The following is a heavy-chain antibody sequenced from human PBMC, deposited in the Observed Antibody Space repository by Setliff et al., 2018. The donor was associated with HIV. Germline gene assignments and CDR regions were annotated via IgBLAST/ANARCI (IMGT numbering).Heavy chain of an antibody. J-gene: IGHJ4*02. Sequence: SETLSLTCAVYGVSFSGYSWSWIRQPQGKGLEWIGEIFHDGTINCNPSLKSRVALSIDTFKSQISLNMTSLTTADTAIYYCGRGPHIVGAPWAVIDYWAQGKPVTVSS. CDR1: GVSFSGYS. CDR2: IFHDGTI. CDR3: GRGPHIVGAPWAVIDY. D-gene: IGHD1-26*01. V-gene: IGHV4-34*01.